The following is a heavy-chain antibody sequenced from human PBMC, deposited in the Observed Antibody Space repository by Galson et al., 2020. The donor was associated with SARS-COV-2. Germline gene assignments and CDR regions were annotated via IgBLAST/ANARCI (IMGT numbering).Heavy chain of an antibody. Sequence: GGSLRLSCAASGFTFSSYSMHWVRQAPGKGLEWVAVISYDGSNKYYADSVKGRFTISRDNSKNTLYLQMNSLRAEDTALYYCARDLGGNIDYWGQGTLVTVSS. D-gene: IGHD2-15*01. CDR1: GFTFSSYS. V-gene: IGHV3-30-3*01. J-gene: IGHJ4*02. CDR2: ISYDGSNK. CDR3: ARDLGGNIDY.